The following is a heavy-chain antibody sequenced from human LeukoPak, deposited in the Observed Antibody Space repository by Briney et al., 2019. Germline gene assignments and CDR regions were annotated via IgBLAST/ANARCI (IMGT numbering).Heavy chain of an antibody. J-gene: IGHJ4*02. CDR3: AKDLRSHNYYYDRSSCYDY. CDR2: ISGGGGST. D-gene: IGHD3-22*01. CDR1: GFTFINYA. V-gene: IGHV3-23*01. Sequence: GGSLRLFCAASGFTFINYAMAWVRQAPGKGLQWVSFISGGGGSTYYADSVKGRFTISRDNSKNTLYLEMKYLRADDTAIFYCAKDLRSHNYYYDRSSCYDYWGQRTFVTVSS.